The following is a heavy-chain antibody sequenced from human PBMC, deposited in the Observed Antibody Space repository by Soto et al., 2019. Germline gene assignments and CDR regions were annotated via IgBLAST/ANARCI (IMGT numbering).Heavy chain of an antibody. D-gene: IGHD3-16*02. Sequence: QVQLVESGGGVVQPGRSLRLSCAASGFTFSSYGMHWVRQAPGKGLEWVAVISYDGSNKYYADSVKGRFTISRDNSKNTLDLQMNSLRAEDTAVYYCAKDPRVIPSSNWFDPWGQGTLVTVSS. CDR1: GFTFSSYG. J-gene: IGHJ5*02. CDR2: ISYDGSNK. CDR3: AKDPRVIPSSNWFDP. V-gene: IGHV3-30*18.